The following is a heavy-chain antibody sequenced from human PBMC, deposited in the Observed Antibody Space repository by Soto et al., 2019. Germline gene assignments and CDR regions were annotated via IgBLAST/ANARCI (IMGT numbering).Heavy chain of an antibody. V-gene: IGHV1-46*03. CDR1: GYTFTTYY. CDR3: ARGPMVRGVIGYFGMDV. D-gene: IGHD3-10*01. Sequence: QVQLVQSGAEVKKPGASVKGSCKASGYTFTTYYMHWVRQAPGQGLEWMGIINPSGGSTSYAQKFQGRVTVTRDTSTSTVYMELSSLRSEDTAVYYCARGPMVRGVIGYFGMDVWGQGTTVTVSS. J-gene: IGHJ6*02. CDR2: INPSGGST.